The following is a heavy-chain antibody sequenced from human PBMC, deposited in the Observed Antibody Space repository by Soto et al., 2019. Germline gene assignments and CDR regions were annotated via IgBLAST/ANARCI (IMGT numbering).Heavy chain of an antibody. V-gene: IGHV3-9*01. J-gene: IGHJ3*02. D-gene: IGHD6-19*01. Sequence: HPGGSLRLSCAASGFTFDDYAMHWVRQAPGKGLEWVSGISWNSGSIGYADSVKGRFTISRDNAKNSLYLQMNSLRAEDTALYYCAKDISQAVAGTGLEAFDIWGQGKMVTVS. CDR3: AKDISQAVAGTGLEAFDI. CDR2: ISWNSGSI. CDR1: GFTFDDYA.